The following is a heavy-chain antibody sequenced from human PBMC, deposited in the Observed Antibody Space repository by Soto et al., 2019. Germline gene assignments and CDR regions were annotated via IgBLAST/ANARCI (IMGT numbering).Heavy chain of an antibody. CDR3: ARAPYGDYADY. J-gene: IGHJ4*02. D-gene: IGHD4-17*01. CDR1: GFTFSSYW. V-gene: IGHV3-7*01. CDR2: IKQDGSEK. Sequence: EVQLVESGGGLVQPGGSLRLSCAASGFTFSSYWMSWVRQAPGKGLEWVANIKQDGSEKYYVDSVKGRFTISRDNAKNLLYLQMNSLRAEDTAVYYCARAPYGDYADYWGQGTLVTVSS.